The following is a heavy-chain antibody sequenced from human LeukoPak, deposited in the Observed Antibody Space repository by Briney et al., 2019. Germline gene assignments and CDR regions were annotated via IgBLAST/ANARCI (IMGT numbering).Heavy chain of an antibody. D-gene: IGHD6-19*01. CDR2: IKQDGSEK. CDR3: ARVSGWYWVTSAFDI. CDR1: GFTFSSYW. J-gene: IGHJ3*02. Sequence: GGSLRLSCAASGFTFSSYWMSWVRQAPGKGLEWVANIKQDGSEKYYVDSVKGRFTISRDNAKNSPYLQMNSLRAEDTAVYYCARVSGWYWVTSAFDIWGQGTMVTVSS. V-gene: IGHV3-7*03.